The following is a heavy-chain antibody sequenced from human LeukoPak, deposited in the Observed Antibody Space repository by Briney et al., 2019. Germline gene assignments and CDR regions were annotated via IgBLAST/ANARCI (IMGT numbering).Heavy chain of an antibody. D-gene: IGHD6-6*01. J-gene: IGHJ5*02. V-gene: IGHV4-34*01. CDR1: GGSFSGYY. Sequence: PSETLSLTCAVFGGSFSGYYWSWIRQPPGKRLEWIGEINHSGGTSYTPSFKSRLTMSEDTSKNQFSLRLNSVTAADTAVYYCARGSIADRLSSWGQGTLVTVSS. CDR3: ARGSIADRLSS. CDR2: INHSGGT.